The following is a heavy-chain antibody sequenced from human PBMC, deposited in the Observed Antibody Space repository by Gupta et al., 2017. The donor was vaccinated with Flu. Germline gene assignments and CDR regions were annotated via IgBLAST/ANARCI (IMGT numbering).Heavy chain of an antibody. D-gene: IGHD2-21*01. V-gene: IGHV3-15*01. J-gene: IGHJ4*02. CDR3: TAHDRAYYGPDY. CDR2: IKSKTDGGTT. Sequence: EVQLVESGGGLVKPGGSLRLSCAASGFTFGNAWMSWVRQAPGKGLEWVGRIKSKTDGGTTDYAAPVKGRLTISRDDSKKTRYLEMKRMTTEDTAVYYCTAHDRAYYGPDYGGQGTMVTVYS. CDR1: GFTFGNAW.